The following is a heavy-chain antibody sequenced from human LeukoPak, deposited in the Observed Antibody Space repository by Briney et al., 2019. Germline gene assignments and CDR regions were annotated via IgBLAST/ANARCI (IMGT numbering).Heavy chain of an antibody. Sequence: PGGSLRLSCAASGFSFSSYSMNWVRQAPGKGLEWVSAISGSGGSTYYTDSVKGRFTISRDNSKNTLYLQMNSLRAEDTAVYYCAKDNYKLLWFGELLEFNAFDIWGQGTMVTVSS. CDR3: AKDNYKLLWFGELLEFNAFDI. V-gene: IGHV3-23*01. CDR1: GFSFSSYS. D-gene: IGHD3-10*01. J-gene: IGHJ3*02. CDR2: ISGSGGST.